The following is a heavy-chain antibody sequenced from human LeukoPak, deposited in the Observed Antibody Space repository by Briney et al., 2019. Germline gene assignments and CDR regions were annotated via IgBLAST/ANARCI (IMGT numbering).Heavy chain of an antibody. CDR3: ARVHYSGSYFSQNYFDY. D-gene: IGHD1-26*01. CDR1: GYTFTRYD. CDR2: MKPNSGNT. Sequence: ASVKVSCKASGYTFTRYDINWVRQATGQGLEWMGSMKPNSGNTDYAQKFQGRVTMTRGTSTSTAYMELSSLRSEDTAVYYCARVHYSGSYFSQNYFDYWGQGTLVTVSS. V-gene: IGHV1-8*01. J-gene: IGHJ4*02.